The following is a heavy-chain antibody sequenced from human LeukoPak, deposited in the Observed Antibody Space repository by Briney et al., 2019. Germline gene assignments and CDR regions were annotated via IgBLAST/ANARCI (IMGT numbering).Heavy chain of an antibody. CDR3: ARENFWSGYEWDH. D-gene: IGHD3-3*01. J-gene: IGHJ4*02. V-gene: IGHV4-38-2*02. Sequence: NPSETLSLTCAVSGYSISNGYYCGWIRQPPGKGLEWIGSLYHSGNTYYSPSLKSRVTISVDTSKNQFSLKLASVTPADTAVYYCARENFWSGYEWDHWGQGTLVTVSS. CDR2: LYHSGNT. CDR1: GYSISNGYY.